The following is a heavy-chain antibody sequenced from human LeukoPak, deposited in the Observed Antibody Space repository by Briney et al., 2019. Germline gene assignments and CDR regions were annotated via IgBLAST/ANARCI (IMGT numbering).Heavy chain of an antibody. D-gene: IGHD2-15*01. CDR2: IYYSGST. Sequence: SETLSLTCTVSGGSISSYYWSWIRQPPGKGLEWIGYIYYSGSTNYNPSLKSRVTISVDTSKNQFSLKLSSVTAADTAVYYCARHGAAYAFDIWGQGTMVTLSS. CDR1: GGSISSYY. CDR3: ARHGAAYAFDI. J-gene: IGHJ3*02. V-gene: IGHV4-59*08.